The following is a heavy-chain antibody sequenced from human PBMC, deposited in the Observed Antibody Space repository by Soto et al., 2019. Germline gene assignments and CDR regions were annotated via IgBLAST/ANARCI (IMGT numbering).Heavy chain of an antibody. J-gene: IGHJ4*02. CDR1: GYIFTTYW. CDR3: VRDGSSGWHFDS. D-gene: IGHD6-19*01. V-gene: IGHV5-51*01. CDR2: IYPGDSDT. Sequence: PGESLKISCKVSGYIFTTYWIAWVRQMPGKGLEWMGVIYPGDSDTIYSPSFQGRVTISADKSINTAYLQWSSLRAEDTAVYYCVRDGSSGWHFDSWGQGTLVTVSS.